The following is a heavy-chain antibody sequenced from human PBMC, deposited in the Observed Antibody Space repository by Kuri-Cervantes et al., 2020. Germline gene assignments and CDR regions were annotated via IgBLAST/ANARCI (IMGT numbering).Heavy chain of an antibody. CDR2: INPNSGGT. CDR1: GYTFTGYY. CDR3: ARALMVRGVTRYYFDY. D-gene: IGHD3-10*01. J-gene: IGHJ4*02. V-gene: IGHV1-2*02. Sequence: ASVKVSCKASGYTFTGYYMHWVRQAPGQGLEWMGWINPNSGGTNYAQKFQGRVTMTRDMSISTAYMELSRLRSDDTAVYYCARALMVRGVTRYYFDYWGQGNLVTVSS.